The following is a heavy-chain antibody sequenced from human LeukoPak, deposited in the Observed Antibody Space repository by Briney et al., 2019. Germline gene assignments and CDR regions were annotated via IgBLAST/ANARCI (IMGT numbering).Heavy chain of an antibody. CDR3: AREGNLRYFDWLSDTCHFDY. CDR2: ISAYNGNT. V-gene: IGHV1-18*01. CDR1: GYTFTSYG. D-gene: IGHD3-9*01. Sequence: ASVKVSCKASGYTFTSYGISWVRQAPGQGLEWMGWISAYNGNTNYAQKLQGRVTMTTDTSTSTAYMELRSPRSDDTAVYYCAREGNLRYFDWLSDTCHFDYWGQGTLVTVSS. J-gene: IGHJ4*02.